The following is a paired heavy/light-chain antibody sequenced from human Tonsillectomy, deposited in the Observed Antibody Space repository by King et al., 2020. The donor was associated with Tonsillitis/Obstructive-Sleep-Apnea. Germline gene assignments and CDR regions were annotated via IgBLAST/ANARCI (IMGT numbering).Heavy chain of an antibody. Sequence: QVQLEQRGAGLLKPSETLSLTCVVSGGSFSDNYWSWIRQPPGKGLQWIGEINHSGSTNYSPSLKSRVTISVDTSKNQFSLNLSSVTAADTAVYYCARGLKVNRWLAQYFFYYWGQGTLVTVSS. CDR1: GGSFSDNY. V-gene: IGHV4-34*01. J-gene: IGHJ4*02. CDR3: ARGLKVNRWLAQYFFYY. D-gene: IGHD6-19*01. CDR2: INHSGST.
Light chain of an antibody. CDR3: CSYAGNYAPWV. CDR1: SSDVGGYNY. J-gene: IGLJ3*02. Sequence: QSALTQPRSVSGSPGQSVTISCTGTSSDVGGYNYVSWYQQHPGKAPKFIIYDVSKRPSGVPDRFSGSKSGNTASLTISGLQAEDEADYHCCSYAGNYAPWVFGGGTKLTVL. V-gene: IGLV2-11*01. CDR2: DVS.